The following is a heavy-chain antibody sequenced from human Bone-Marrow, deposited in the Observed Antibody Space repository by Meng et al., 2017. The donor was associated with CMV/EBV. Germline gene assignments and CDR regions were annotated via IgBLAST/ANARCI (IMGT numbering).Heavy chain of an antibody. D-gene: IGHD1-26*01. J-gene: IGHJ4*02. V-gene: IGHV3-23*01. CDR1: GFSFSNYA. CDR2: ISGSGGIT. Sequence: SGFSFSNYAMNWVRQAPGRGLEWVSSISGSGGITYYADSVKGRFTISRDNSKNTLYLQVNSLRAEDTAVYYCAKGRIVGATPPDYWSQGTLVTVSS. CDR3: AKGRIVGATPPDY.